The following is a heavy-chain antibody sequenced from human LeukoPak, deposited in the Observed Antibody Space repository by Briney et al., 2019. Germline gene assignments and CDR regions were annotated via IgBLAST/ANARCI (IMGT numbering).Heavy chain of an antibody. D-gene: IGHD6-19*01. CDR2: IYHSGNT. V-gene: IGHV4-38-2*02. J-gene: IGHJ4*02. CDR3: ARVGAGYYFDY. CDR1: GYSISSGHY. Sequence: PSETLSLTCSVSGYSISSGHYWAGIWQAPGKGLEWIGSIYHSGNTYYKPSLKSRVTISVDTSKNQFSLKLRSVTAADTAVYYCARVGAGYYFDYWGQGTLVTVSS.